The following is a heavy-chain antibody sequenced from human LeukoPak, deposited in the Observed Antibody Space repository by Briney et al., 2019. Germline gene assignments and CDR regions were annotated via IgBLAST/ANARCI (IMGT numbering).Heavy chain of an antibody. J-gene: IGHJ6*03. CDR2: IYYSGST. CDR3: ARAIFGVVIIPYYYYYMDV. D-gene: IGHD3-3*01. Sequence: SETLSLTCTVSGGSISGSSYYWGWIRQPPGKGLEWIGSIYYSGSTYYNPSLKSRVTISVDTSKNQFSLKLSSVTAADTAVYYCARAIFGVVIIPYYYYYMDVWGKGTTVTVSS. V-gene: IGHV4-39*07. CDR1: GGSISGSSYY.